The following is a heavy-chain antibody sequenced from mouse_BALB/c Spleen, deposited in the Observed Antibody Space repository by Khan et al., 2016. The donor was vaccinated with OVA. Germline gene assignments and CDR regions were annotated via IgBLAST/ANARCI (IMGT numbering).Heavy chain of an antibody. CDR2: IHPSDSDT. CDR3: ARGDTASYWYFDV. V-gene: IGHV1-69*02. J-gene: IGHJ1*01. CDR1: GYSFTSYW. D-gene: IGHD1-2*01. Sequence: QVQLVQPGAELVRPGASVKLSCKASGYSFTSYWMNWVKQMPGQGLEWIGLIHPSDSDTGLNQKFKDKATLTVDKSSSTAYMQLSSQTSEDSAVSYYARGDTASYWYFDVWGAGTTVTVSS.